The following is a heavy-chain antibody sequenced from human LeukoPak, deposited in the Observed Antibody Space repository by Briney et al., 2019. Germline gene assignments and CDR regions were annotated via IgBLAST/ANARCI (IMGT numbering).Heavy chain of an antibody. V-gene: IGHV4-31*03. Sequence: SETLSRTCTVSGGSISSGGYYWSWLRQHPGKGLEWIGYIYYSGSTYYNPSLKSRVTISVDTSKNQFSLKLSSVTAADTAVYYCARDGFYDSSGSIWYFDLWGRGTLVTVSS. CDR3: ARDGFYDSSGSIWYFDL. CDR1: GGSISSGGYY. J-gene: IGHJ2*01. D-gene: IGHD3-22*01. CDR2: IYYSGST.